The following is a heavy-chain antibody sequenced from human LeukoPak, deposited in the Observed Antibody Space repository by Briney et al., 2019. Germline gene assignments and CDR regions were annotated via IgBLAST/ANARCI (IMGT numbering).Heavy chain of an antibody. V-gene: IGHV3-7*01. CDR2: IKEDGTEK. D-gene: IGHD6-19*01. J-gene: IGHJ4*02. CDR3: ARPGIAVAGTAYSDY. CDR1: GFTFSAYW. Sequence: GGSLRLSCSASGFTFSAYWMTWVRQAPGKGLEWVANIKEDGTEKYYVDSVKGRFTISEDNAKNSMYLQMNSLRAEDTAVYYCARPGIAVAGTAYSDYWGQGTLVTVSS.